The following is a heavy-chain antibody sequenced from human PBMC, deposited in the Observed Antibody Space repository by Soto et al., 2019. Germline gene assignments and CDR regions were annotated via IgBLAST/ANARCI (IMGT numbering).Heavy chain of an antibody. D-gene: IGHD6-19*01. J-gene: IGHJ6*02. CDR2: INAGNGNT. CDR3: ARDXPFKYSSGWCYYYGMDV. V-gene: IGHV1-3*01. CDR1: GYTFTSYA. Sequence: GASVKVSCKASGYTFTSYAMHWVRQAPGQRLEWMGWINAGNGNTKYSQKFQGRVTITRDTSASTAYMELSSLRSEDTAVYYCARDXPFKYSSGWCYYYGMDVWGQGTTVTVSS.